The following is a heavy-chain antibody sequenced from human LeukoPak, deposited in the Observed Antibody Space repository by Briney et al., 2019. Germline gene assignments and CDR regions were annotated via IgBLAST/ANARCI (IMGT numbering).Heavy chain of an antibody. CDR2: ISSSSSTI. D-gene: IGHD6-19*01. CDR3: ARVAWYSSGPFDY. J-gene: IGHJ4*02. V-gene: IGHV3-48*04. CDR1: GFTFSSYS. Sequence: PGGSLRLSCAASGFTFSSYSMSWVRQAPGKGLEWVSYISSSSSTIYYADSVKGRFTISRDNAKNSLYLQMNSLRAEDTAVYYCARVAWYSSGPFDYWGQGTLVTVSS.